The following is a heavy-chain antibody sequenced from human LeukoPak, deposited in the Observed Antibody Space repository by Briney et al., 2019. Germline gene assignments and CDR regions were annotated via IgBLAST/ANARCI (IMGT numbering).Heavy chain of an antibody. V-gene: IGHV3-11*01. CDR3: AKKDGYTNSWSFDY. CDR1: GFTFSDYY. CDR2: ISSSGSTT. J-gene: IGHJ4*02. D-gene: IGHD6-13*01. Sequence: PGGSLRLSCAASGFTFSDYYMNWIRQAPGKGLEWVSSISSSGSTTNYADSAKGRFTISRDNAKNSLYLQMNSLRAEDTAVYYCAKKDGYTNSWSFDYWGQGTLVTVPS.